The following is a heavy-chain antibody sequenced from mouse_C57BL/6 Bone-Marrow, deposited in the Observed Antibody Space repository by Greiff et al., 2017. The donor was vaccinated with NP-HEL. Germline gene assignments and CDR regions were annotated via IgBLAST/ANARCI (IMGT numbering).Heavy chain of an antibody. CDR3: ATTRYSSGGAWFAY. Sequence: QVQLQQPGAELVQPGASVKVSCQASGYTFTSYWMRWVKQRPGQGLEWIGRIHPSDSDTNYNQKFKGKATLTVDKSSSTAYMQLSSLTSEDSAVYYCATTRYSSGGAWFAYWGQGTGVTVSA. CDR2: IHPSDSDT. J-gene: IGHJ3*01. CDR1: GYTFTSYW. D-gene: IGHD2-12*01. V-gene: IGHV1-74*01.